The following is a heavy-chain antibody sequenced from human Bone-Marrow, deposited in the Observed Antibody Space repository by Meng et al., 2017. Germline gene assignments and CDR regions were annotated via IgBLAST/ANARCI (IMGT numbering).Heavy chain of an antibody. Sequence: QGQRQDSGPGLVKPSGTLSLTCAVSGASISSSHWWGWVRQPPGKGLEWIGEIYHDGSTNYTPSLKSRVTISVDKSKNQFSLKLSSVTAADTAVYYCARAAYDIWSGYAPWGQGSLVTVSS. D-gene: IGHD3-3*01. V-gene: IGHV4-4*02. CDR1: GASISSSHW. J-gene: IGHJ5*02. CDR2: IYHDGST. CDR3: ARAAYDIWSGYAP.